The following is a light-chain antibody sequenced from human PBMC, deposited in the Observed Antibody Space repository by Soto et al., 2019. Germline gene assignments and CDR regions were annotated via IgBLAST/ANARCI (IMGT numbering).Light chain of an antibody. Sequence: EIIMTQSPATLSVSPGERVTLSCRASQSISGNLAWYQHKPGQAPRLLISGASARATGFPARFSGSGSGTEFTLTISSLQSEDFAVYYCQQYNNWQGTFGEGTKVEIK. J-gene: IGKJ4*02. CDR3: QQYNNWQGT. CDR1: QSISGN. CDR2: GAS. V-gene: IGKV3-15*01.